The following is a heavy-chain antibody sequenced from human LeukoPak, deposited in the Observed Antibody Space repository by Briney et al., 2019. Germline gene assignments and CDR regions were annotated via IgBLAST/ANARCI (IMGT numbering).Heavy chain of an antibody. CDR1: GFTFSSYN. J-gene: IGHJ4*02. D-gene: IGHD1-26*01. CDR3: AREVGATDDY. Sequence: PVGTPRLSCAASGFTFSSYNMNWVRQAPGKGLEWVSSISSSSAYIYYADSARGRLPISRDNAKNSLFLHMNSLRAEDTAVYYCAREVGATDDYWGQGTRVTVT. V-gene: IGHV3-21*01. CDR2: ISSSSAYI.